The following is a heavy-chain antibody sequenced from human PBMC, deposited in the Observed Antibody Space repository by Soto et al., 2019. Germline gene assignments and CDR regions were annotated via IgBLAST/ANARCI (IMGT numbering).Heavy chain of an antibody. CDR1: GGYIRSGGYY. V-gene: IGHV4-30-2*01. D-gene: IGHD5-12*01. CDR3: AAGGGLPRYY. Sequence: SETLCLTCTVSGGYIRSGGYYWSWIRQPPGKGLEWIGYIYHSGSTYYNPSLKSRVTISVDRSKNQFSLKLSSVTAADTAVYYCAAGGGLPRYYWGQGTLVTVSS. J-gene: IGHJ4*02. CDR2: IYHSGST.